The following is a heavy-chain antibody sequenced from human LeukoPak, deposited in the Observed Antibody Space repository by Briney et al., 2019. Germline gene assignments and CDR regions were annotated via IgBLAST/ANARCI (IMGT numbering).Heavy chain of an antibody. CDR2: IYYSGST. D-gene: IGHD2-2*01. Sequence: KASETLSLTCTVSGGSISSISNYWGWIRQPPGKGLEWIGRIYYSGSTYYNPCVKCRVTISVDTSKNQFSLKLSSVTAADTAVYYCARDIVVVPADKTDLNWFDAWGQGTLVTVSS. V-gene: IGHV4-39*01. CDR3: ARDIVVVPADKTDLNWFDA. CDR1: GGSISSISNY. J-gene: IGHJ5*02.